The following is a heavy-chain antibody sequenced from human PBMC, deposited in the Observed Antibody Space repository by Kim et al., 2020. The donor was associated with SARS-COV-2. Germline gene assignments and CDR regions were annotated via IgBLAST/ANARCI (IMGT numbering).Heavy chain of an antibody. J-gene: IGHJ6*02. Sequence: SETLSPTCTVSGGSISSSSYYWGWIRQPPGKGLEWIGSIYYSGSTYYNPSLKSRVTISVDTSKNQFSLKLSSVTAADTAVYYCARRGVIAVAGYYYYYGMDVWGQGTTVTVSS. CDR1: GGSISSSSYY. D-gene: IGHD6-19*01. CDR2: IYYSGST. CDR3: ARRGVIAVAGYYYYYGMDV. V-gene: IGHV4-39*01.